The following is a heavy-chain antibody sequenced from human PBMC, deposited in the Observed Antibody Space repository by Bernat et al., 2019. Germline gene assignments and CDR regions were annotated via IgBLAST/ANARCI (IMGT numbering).Heavy chain of an antibody. D-gene: IGHD5-12*01. Sequence: EVQLVESGGGLVQPGGSLRLSCAVSGFTFNNYWMTWVRQAPGKGLEWVANINEDGRGRYYVDSVKGRFTISRDNSGNSLTLQMNTLRAGDRAVDYCATSGFSRVDLDYSGQGSLVTVS. CDR1: GFTFNNYW. J-gene: IGHJ4*02. CDR3: ATSGFSRVDLDY. V-gene: IGHV3-7*03. CDR2: INEDGRGR.